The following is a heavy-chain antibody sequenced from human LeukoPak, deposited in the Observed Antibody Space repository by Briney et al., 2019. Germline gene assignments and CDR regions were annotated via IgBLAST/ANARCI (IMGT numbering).Heavy chain of an antibody. Sequence: PGWSLRLSCAASRFTFSSYAMSWVRQAPGKGLEWVSAISVSGGNTYDADSEKGRFNIYRDNSKNTLGLQMHRLRAEDTAVYYCAKGHCSSASCYAFDSWGQGTLVTVSS. V-gene: IGHV3-23*01. CDR1: RFTFSSYA. D-gene: IGHD2-2*01. CDR3: AKGHCSSASCYAFDS. CDR2: ISVSGGNT. J-gene: IGHJ4*02.